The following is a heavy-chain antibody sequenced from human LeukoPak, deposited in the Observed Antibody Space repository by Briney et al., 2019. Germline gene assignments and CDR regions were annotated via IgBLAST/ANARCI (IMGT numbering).Heavy chain of an antibody. Sequence: GGSLRLSCEASGFTFSDYSMNWVRQAPGKGLEWVSFISSSGSYKSYADSEKGRFTISRDNAKSSLYLQVNSLRVEDTAVYYCARDDWNLNPLFDHWGQGTLVTVSS. V-gene: IGHV3-21*01. D-gene: IGHD1-7*01. CDR3: ARDDWNLNPLFDH. CDR1: GFTFSDYS. CDR2: ISSSGSYK. J-gene: IGHJ4*02.